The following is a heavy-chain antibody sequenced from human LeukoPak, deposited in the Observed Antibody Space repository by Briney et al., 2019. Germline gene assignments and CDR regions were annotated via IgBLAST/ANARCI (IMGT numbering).Heavy chain of an antibody. CDR3: ARGEGGYCSSTSCLNWFDP. CDR1: GYTFTGYY. J-gene: IGHJ5*02. Sequence: ASVKVSCKASGYTFTGYYMHWVRQAPGQGLEWMGRINPNSGGTNYAQKFQGRVTMTRDTSISTAYMELSRLRSDDTAVYYCARGEGGYCSSTSCLNWFDPWGQGTLVTVSS. D-gene: IGHD2-2*01. CDR2: INPNSGGT. V-gene: IGHV1-2*06.